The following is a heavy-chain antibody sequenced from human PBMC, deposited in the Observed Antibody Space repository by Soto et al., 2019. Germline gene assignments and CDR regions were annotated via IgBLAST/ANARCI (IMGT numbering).Heavy chain of an antibody. CDR3: AREGRGKKAGYNGLVSLGY. V-gene: IGHV1-69*06. D-gene: IGHD2-2*02. CDR1: GSRFSNYV. J-gene: IGHJ4*02. CDR2: IIPIFNST. Sequence: SVKVSYKVSGSRFSNYVISWVRQAPGHGLEWLGRIIPIFNSTKYAQSFQGRVTITADKSTSTASLELSGLRSEDTAVYYCAREGRGKKAGYNGLVSLGYWGQGTLVTVSS.